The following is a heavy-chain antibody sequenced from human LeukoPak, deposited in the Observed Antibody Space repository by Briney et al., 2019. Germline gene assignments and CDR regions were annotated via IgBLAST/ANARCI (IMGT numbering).Heavy chain of an antibody. D-gene: IGHD6-13*01. Sequence: GGSLRLSCAASGFKYGDFAMHWVRQAPGKGLEWVAYISWNSGGIHYSDSVKGRFTISRDNRRNSLYLQMNSLRAEDTAFYYCAKMASSSSRHETYVDLWGQGTLVAVSS. J-gene: IGHJ4*02. CDR2: ISWNSGGI. CDR3: AKMASSSSRHETYVDL. CDR1: GFKYGDFA. V-gene: IGHV3-9*01.